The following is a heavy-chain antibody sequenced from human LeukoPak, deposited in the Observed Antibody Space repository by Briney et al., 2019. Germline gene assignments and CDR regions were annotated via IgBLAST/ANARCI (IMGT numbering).Heavy chain of an antibody. CDR1: GFTFSSYA. Sequence: PGGSLRLSCAASGFTFSSYALSWVRQAPGKGLEWGSVISASGGTTYYADSVKGRVTISRDTSKDTVYLQMHSLRAEDTAVYYCAKGDVLPSYPTFDYWGQGTLVTVSS. CDR3: AKGDVLPSYPTFDY. CDR2: ISASGGTT. D-gene: IGHD3-9*01. V-gene: IGHV3-23*01. J-gene: IGHJ4*02.